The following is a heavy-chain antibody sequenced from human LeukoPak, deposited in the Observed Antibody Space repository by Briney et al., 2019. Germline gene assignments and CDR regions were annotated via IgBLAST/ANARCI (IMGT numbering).Heavy chain of an antibody. J-gene: IGHJ4*02. CDR1: GFTFSGYG. D-gene: IGHD1-26*01. Sequence: GGSLRLSCAASGFTFSGYGMHWVRQAPGKGLEWVAFIRYDGSNKYYADSVKGRFTISRDNSKNTLYLQMNSLRAEDTAVYYCAKSKWELGGYFDYWGQGTLVTVSS. CDR2: IRYDGSNK. V-gene: IGHV3-30*02. CDR3: AKSKWELGGYFDY.